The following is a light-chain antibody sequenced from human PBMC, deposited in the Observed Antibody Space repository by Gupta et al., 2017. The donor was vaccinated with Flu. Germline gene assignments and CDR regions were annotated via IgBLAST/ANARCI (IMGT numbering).Light chain of an antibody. CDR1: QDIDDD. J-gene: IGKJ2*01. V-gene: IGKV5-2*01. Sequence: GYKVTISSNVSQDIDDDMIWYQQKPGESAIFIIQEATTLVPGVPPRFSGSGYGTDFTLTIINIESEDAAYYFCLQHDKFPYTFGQETRLEIK. CDR3: LQHDKFPYT. CDR2: EAT.